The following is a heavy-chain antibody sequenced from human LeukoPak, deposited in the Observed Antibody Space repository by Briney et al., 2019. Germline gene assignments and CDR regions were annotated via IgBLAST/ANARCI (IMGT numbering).Heavy chain of an antibody. CDR1: GYSISSGYY. V-gene: IGHV4-38-2*02. J-gene: IGHJ4*02. CDR2: INHSGST. D-gene: IGHD2-15*01. CDR3: ARVVASTSIDS. Sequence: PSETLSLTCTVSGYSISSGYYWGWIRQSPGKGLEWIGEINHSGSTNYNPSLKSRVTISVDTSKNQFSLKLTSVTAADTALYYCARVVASTSIDSWGQGTLVTVSS.